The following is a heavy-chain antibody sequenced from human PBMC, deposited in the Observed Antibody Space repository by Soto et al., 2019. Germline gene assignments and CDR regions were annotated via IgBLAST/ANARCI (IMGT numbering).Heavy chain of an antibody. D-gene: IGHD3-16*02. CDR2: IIPILGIA. CDR3: ASQRYYDYVWGSYPTPMDV. J-gene: IGHJ6*02. CDR1: GGTFSSYT. Sequence: GASVKVSCKASGGTFSSYTISWVRQAAGQGLEWMGRIIPILGIANYAQKFQGRVTITADKSTRTAYMELSSLRSEDTAVYYCASQRYYDYVWGSYPTPMDVWGQGTTVTVSS. V-gene: IGHV1-69*02.